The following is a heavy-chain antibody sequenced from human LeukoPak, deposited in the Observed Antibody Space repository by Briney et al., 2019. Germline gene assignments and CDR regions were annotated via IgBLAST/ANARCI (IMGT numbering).Heavy chain of an antibody. CDR2: FDPEDGET. CDR3: ARGGSSWYYWFDP. Sequence: ASVKVSCKVSGYTLTELSMHWVRQAPGKGLEWMGGFDPEDGETIYAQKFQGRVTITADESTSTAYMELSSLRSEDTAVYYCARGGSSWYYWFDPWGQGTLVTVSS. CDR1: GYTLTELS. V-gene: IGHV1-24*01. D-gene: IGHD6-13*01. J-gene: IGHJ5*02.